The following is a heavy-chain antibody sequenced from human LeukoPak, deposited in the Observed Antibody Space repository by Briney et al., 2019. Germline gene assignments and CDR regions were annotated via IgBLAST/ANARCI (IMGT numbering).Heavy chain of an antibody. J-gene: IGHJ4*02. CDR1: GFIFSSYS. Sequence: GGSLRLSCAASGFIFSSYSMNWVRQTPGKRLEWVSSISGSSIHILYADSVKGRFTISRDDAKNSEYLQMNSLRDEDTAVYYCARFETRGTGDFDNWGQGTLVTVSS. CDR2: ISGSSIHI. D-gene: IGHD3/OR15-3a*01. V-gene: IGHV3-21*06. CDR3: ARFETRGTGDFDN.